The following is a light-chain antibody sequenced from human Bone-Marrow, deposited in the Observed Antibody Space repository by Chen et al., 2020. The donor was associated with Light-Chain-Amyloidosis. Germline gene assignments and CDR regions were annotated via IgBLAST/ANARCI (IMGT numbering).Light chain of an antibody. CDR3: QSADSSGTYEVI. V-gene: IGLV3-25*03. CDR2: RDT. Sequence: SYELTQPPSLSVSPGQTARITCAGDDLPTKYAYGYQQKPGQAPVLVIHRDTERHSGISERFSGSSSGTTATLTISGVQAEDEADYHCQSADSSGTYEVIFGGGTKLTVL. J-gene: IGLJ2*01. CDR1: DLPTKY.